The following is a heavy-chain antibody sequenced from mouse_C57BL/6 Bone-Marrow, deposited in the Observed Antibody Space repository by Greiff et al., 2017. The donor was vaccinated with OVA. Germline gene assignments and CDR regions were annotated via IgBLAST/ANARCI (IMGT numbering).Heavy chain of an antibody. Sequence: VKVVESGAELARPGASVKLSCKASGYTFTSYGISWVKQRTGQGLEWIGEIYPRSGNTYYNEKFKGKATLTADKSSSTAYMELRSLTSEDSAVYFCARWPWLRHYWGQGTTLTVSS. CDR1: GYTFTSYG. CDR2: IYPRSGNT. J-gene: IGHJ2*01. V-gene: IGHV1-81*01. D-gene: IGHD2-2*01. CDR3: ARWPWLRHY.